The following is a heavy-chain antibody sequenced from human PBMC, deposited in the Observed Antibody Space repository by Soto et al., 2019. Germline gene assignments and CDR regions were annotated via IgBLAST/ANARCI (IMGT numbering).Heavy chain of an antibody. V-gene: IGHV4-59*08. CDR3: ARLEGYWYFDN. D-gene: IGHD3-3*01. Sequence: QLQLQESGPGLVKPSETLSLTCTVSGGSFSSYYWCWIRQPPGKGLEWIGYIYYSGRTNYNPPLKSRVTTPVDTSKNQFSLKLSSVTAADTAVYYCARLEGYWYFDNWGRGTLVTVCS. J-gene: IGHJ2*01. CDR2: IYYSGRT. CDR1: GGSFSSYY.